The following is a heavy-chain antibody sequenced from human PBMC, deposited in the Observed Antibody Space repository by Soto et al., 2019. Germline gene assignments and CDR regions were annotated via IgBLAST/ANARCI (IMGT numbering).Heavy chain of an antibody. J-gene: IGHJ6*02. CDR1: GFTFSSYG. CDR2: ISYDGSNK. V-gene: IGHV3-30*18. Sequence: GGSLRLSCAASGFTFSSYGMHWVRQAPGKGLEWVAVISYDGSNKYYADSVKGRFTISRDNSKNTLYLQMNSLRAEDTAVYYCAKDPLLVGLWFGLYGMDVWGQGTTVTAP. CDR3: AKDPLLVGLWFGLYGMDV. D-gene: IGHD3-10*01.